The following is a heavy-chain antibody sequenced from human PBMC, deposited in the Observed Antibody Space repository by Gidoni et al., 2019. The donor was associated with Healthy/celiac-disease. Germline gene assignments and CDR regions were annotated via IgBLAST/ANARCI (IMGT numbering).Heavy chain of an antibody. CDR3: TRSAGYSSGWYDY. CDR1: GCTVSSYS. D-gene: IGHD6-19*01. V-gene: IGHV3-21*01. CDR2: ISSRSSYI. Sequence: EVQLVESGGGLVKPGGSLRLSGAAAGCTVSSYSMNWVRQAPGKGLEWVSSISSRSSYIYYADSVKGRFTISRDNAKNSLYLQMNSLRAEDTAVYYCTRSAGYSSGWYDYWGQGTLVTVSS. J-gene: IGHJ4*02.